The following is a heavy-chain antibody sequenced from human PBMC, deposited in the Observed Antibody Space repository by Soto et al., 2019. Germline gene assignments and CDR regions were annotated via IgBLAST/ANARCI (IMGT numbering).Heavy chain of an antibody. D-gene: IGHD2-21*01. CDR2: VYYSGSA. J-gene: IGHJ4*02. CDR3: ARSPLSIPLPTYYFDY. Sequence: QVQLQESGPGLVKPSETLSLTCSVSGGPITNSYWNWIRKAPGKGLEWMGYVYYSGSAKYNPSLKSRVTMSIETSKKQFSLILTSVTAADTALYFCARSPLSIPLPTYYFDYWGQGILVAVST. CDR1: GGPITNSY. V-gene: IGHV4-59*01.